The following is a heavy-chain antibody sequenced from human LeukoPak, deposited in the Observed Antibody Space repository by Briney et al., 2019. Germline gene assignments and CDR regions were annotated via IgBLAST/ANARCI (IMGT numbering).Heavy chain of an antibody. Sequence: GGSLRLSWAASGFTFSSYSMNWVRQAPGKGLEWVSSISSSSSYIYYADSVKGRFTISRDNAKNSLYLQMNGLRAEDTAVYYCARDSAVSSGWYSLDAFDIWGQGTMVTVSS. CDR3: ARDSAVSSGWYSLDAFDI. J-gene: IGHJ3*02. V-gene: IGHV3-21*01. CDR2: ISSSSSYI. D-gene: IGHD6-19*01. CDR1: GFTFSSYS.